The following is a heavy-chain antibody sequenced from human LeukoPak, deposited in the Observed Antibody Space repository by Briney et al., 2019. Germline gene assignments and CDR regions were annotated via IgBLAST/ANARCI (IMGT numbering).Heavy chain of an antibody. V-gene: IGHV3-23*01. CDR1: GFTFSSYA. CDR2: ISGSGDNT. D-gene: IGHD6-13*01. J-gene: IGHJ4*02. CDR3: ARIAAVGPEDY. Sequence: GGALRLFCAASGFTFSSYAMSWVRQAPGKGLEWVSAISGSGDNTYYADSVKGRFTISRDNSKNPLCLQMNSLRAEDTAVYYCARIAAVGPEDYWGQGTLVTVSS.